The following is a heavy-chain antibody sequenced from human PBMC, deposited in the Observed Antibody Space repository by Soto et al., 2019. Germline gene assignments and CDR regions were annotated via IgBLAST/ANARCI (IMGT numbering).Heavy chain of an antibody. V-gene: IGHV1-18*01. J-gene: IGHJ4*02. Sequence: ASVKVSCKASGYIFTSYGIGWVRQAPGQGLEWMGWISAFKGYTKYPQRLQGRVTMTTDTPTSTAYMELRSLRSDDTAVYYCARVDDYYDSSGHYFTFFNYWGQGSQVTVSS. CDR3: ARVDDYYDSSGHYFTFFNY. D-gene: IGHD3-22*01. CDR1: GYIFTSYG. CDR2: ISAFKGYT.